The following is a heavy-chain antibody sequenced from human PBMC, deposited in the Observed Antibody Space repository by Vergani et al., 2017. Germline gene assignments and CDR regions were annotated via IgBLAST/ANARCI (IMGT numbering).Heavy chain of an antibody. CDR1: GFTFCSYS. D-gene: IGHD3-16*02. CDR3: ARDRRLEELSHYYYYGMDV. J-gene: IGHJ6*02. CDR2: ISSSSSYI. Sequence: EVQLVESGGGLVKPGGSLRLSCAASGFTFCSYSMNWVRQAPGKGREWVSSISSSSSYIYYADSVKGRFTISRDNAKNSLYLQMNSLRAEDTAVYYRARDRRLEELSHYYYYGMDVWGQGTTVTVSS. V-gene: IGHV3-21*01.